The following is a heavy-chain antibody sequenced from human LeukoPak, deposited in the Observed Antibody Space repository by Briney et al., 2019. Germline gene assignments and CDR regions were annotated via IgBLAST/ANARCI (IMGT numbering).Heavy chain of an antibody. D-gene: IGHD2-15*01. CDR1: GYTFTSYS. CDR3: AIKGDIDCSGGSCYPNWFDP. CDR2: ISAYNGNT. V-gene: IGHV1-18*01. J-gene: IGHJ5*02. Sequence: ASVKVSCKASGYTFTSYSITWVRQAPGQGLEWMGWISAYNGNTNYAQILQGRVTMTTDTSTSTAYMELRSLRSDDTALYYCAIKGDIDCSGGSCYPNWFDPWGQGTRVTVSS.